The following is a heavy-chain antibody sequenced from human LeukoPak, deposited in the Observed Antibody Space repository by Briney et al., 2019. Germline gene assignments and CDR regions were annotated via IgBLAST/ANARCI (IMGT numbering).Heavy chain of an antibody. D-gene: IGHD2-2*01. CDR1: GYSFNTYW. CDR3: ARRQGCSSTSCPPDY. Sequence: PGESLKISCRGSGYSFNTYWIGWVRQMPGKGLGWMGIIYPGDSDTRYSPSFQGQVTMSADKSINTAYLQWSSLKASDTAMYYCARRQGCSSTSCPPDYWGQGTLVTVSS. CDR2: IYPGDSDT. V-gene: IGHV5-51*01. J-gene: IGHJ4*02.